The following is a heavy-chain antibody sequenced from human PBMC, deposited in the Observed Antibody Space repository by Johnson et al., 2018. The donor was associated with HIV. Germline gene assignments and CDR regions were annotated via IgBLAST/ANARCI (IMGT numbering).Heavy chain of an antibody. CDR1: GFIFSNYW. V-gene: IGHV3-74*01. D-gene: IGHD3-10*01. CDR3: ARGAIGSFDI. Sequence: VKLVESGGDSVQPGGSLRLSCAASGFIFSNYWMHWVRQAPGKGLIWVACIKTDGSDTNYADSVKGRFTISRDNAKNTVYLQMDSLRDEDMAVYYCARGAIGSFDIWGQGTMVTVSA. J-gene: IGHJ3*02. CDR2: IKTDGSDT.